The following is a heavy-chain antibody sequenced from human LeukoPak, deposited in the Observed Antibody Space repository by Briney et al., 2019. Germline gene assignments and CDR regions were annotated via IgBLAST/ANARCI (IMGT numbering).Heavy chain of an antibody. Sequence: ASVKVSCKASGYTFTRNYMHWVRQAPGQGLEWMGIINPRGGSTTYAQKFQGRLTMTRDTSTSTVYMELSSMRSEDTAVYYCAREDADYTFSFDFWGQGTLVTVSS. J-gene: IGHJ4*02. D-gene: IGHD4-17*01. CDR1: GYTFTRNY. CDR2: INPRGGST. CDR3: AREDADYTFSFDF. V-gene: IGHV1-46*01.